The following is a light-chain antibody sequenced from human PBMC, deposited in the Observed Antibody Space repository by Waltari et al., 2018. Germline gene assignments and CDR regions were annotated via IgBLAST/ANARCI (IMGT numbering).Light chain of an antibody. CDR3: SSYTSSDSLV. V-gene: IGLV2-14*01. CDR2: DVS. CDR1: SSDVGGQNH. J-gene: IGLJ1*01. Sequence: QSALTQPASVSGSPGQSITFSCSGSSSDVGGQNHVSWYQHHPGKAPKLMIYDVSNRPSGISHRCSASKSGNTASLTISGLQAEDEADYYCSSYTSSDSLVFGTGTAVTVL.